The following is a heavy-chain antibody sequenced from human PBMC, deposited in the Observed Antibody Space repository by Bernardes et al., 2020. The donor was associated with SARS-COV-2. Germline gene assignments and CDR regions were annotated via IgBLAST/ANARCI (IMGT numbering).Heavy chain of an antibody. CDR2: INPNSGGT. CDR3: ARDHDDYVWGTYYYGMDV. J-gene: IGHJ6*02. V-gene: IGHV1-2*02. Sequence: ASVKVSCKASGYTFTGYYMHWVRQAPGQGLEWMGWINPNSGGTNYAQKFQGRVTMTRDTSISTAYMELSRLRSDGTAVYYCARDHDDYVWGTYYYGMDVWGQGTTVTVSS. D-gene: IGHD3-16*01. CDR1: GYTFTGYY.